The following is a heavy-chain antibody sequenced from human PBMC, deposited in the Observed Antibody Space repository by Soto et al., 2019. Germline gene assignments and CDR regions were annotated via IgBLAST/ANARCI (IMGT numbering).Heavy chain of an antibody. CDR2: ISYNGNA. V-gene: IGHV4-39*01. Sequence: SETLSLTCTVSGGSIISSSYYWGWIRQPPGKGLDWIGSISYNGNAYYNPSLKSRVTMSVDTSKNQLSLNLTSVTTADTAVYYCARLWSGKRPPDDWGQGTLVTVSS. J-gene: IGHJ4*02. CDR3: ARLWSGKRPPDD. CDR1: GGSIISSSYY. D-gene: IGHD2-21*01.